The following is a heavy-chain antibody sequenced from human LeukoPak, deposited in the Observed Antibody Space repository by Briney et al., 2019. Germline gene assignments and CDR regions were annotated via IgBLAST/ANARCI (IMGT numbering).Heavy chain of an antibody. CDR1: GFTFRTYS. J-gene: IGHJ6*03. D-gene: IGHD3-10*01. V-gene: IGHV3-21*01. CDR3: ARDHPFRLVRGVPLYYYYYMDV. Sequence: GGSLRLSCAASGFTFRTYSMNWVRQAPGKGLEWVSSISSSSDYIYYADSVKGRFTISRDNAKNSLYLQMNSLRAEDTAVYYCARDHPFRLVRGVPLYYYYYMDVWGKGTTVTVSS. CDR2: ISSSSDYI.